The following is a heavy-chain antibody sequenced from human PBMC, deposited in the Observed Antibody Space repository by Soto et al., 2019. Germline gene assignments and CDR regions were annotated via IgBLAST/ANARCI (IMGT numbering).Heavy chain of an antibody. D-gene: IGHD4-17*01. J-gene: IGHJ5*02. V-gene: IGHV4-30-2*01. CDR2: IYQRGTT. Sequence: LQLQESGSGLVQPSQTLSLTCAVSGGSISSGSYSWSWIRQPPGKGLEWIGYIYQRGTTYYNPYLQSRLTIXXDXSXXQFSLNLNSLTAADTAVYYCARGGSGHGDDNWFDPWGQGTLVSVSS. CDR3: ARGGSGHGDDNWFDP. CDR1: GGSISSGSYS.